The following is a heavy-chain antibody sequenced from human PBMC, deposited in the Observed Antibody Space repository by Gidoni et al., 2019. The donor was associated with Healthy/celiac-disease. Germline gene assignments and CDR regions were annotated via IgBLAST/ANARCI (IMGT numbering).Heavy chain of an antibody. D-gene: IGHD3-22*01. CDR1: GFAFSSYS. CDR3: ARLQVGIVVVTTPDAFDI. V-gene: IGHV3-21*01. J-gene: IGHJ3*02. Sequence: EVQLVESGGGVVKPGGSLRRSCAASGFAFSSYSMNWVRQAPGRGLGWVSSISSSSSYIYYADSVKGRFTISRDNAKNSLYLQMNSLRAEDTAVYYCARLQVGIVVVTTPDAFDIWGQGTMVTVSS. CDR2: ISSSSSYI.